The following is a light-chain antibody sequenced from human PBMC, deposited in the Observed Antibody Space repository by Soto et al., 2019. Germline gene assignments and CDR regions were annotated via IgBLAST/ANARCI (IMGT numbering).Light chain of an antibody. CDR2: GAS. Sequence: EIVMTQSPATLSVSPGERATLSCRASQSVSSNLAWYQQKPGQAPRLLIYGASTRATGIPARFSGSGSGTEFTLTIGSLQSEDFAVYYCRQYNNWPPGTFGQGTKVEIK. CDR3: RQYNNWPPGT. V-gene: IGKV3-15*01. J-gene: IGKJ1*01. CDR1: QSVSSN.